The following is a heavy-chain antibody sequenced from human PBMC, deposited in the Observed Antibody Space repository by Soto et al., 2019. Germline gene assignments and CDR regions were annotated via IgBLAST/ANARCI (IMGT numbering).Heavy chain of an antibody. CDR2: ISAYNGNT. CDR3: ARYDFWSGYLDYYYGLDV. Sequence: QVQLVQSGAEVKKPGASVKVSCKASGYTFTSYGISWVRQAPGQGLEWMGWISAYNGNTNYAQKLQGRVTMTTDTSTSTAYMEMRRLRSDDTAVYCCARYDFWSGYLDYYYGLDVWGQGTTVTVSS. CDR1: GYTFTSYG. D-gene: IGHD3-3*01. V-gene: IGHV1-18*01. J-gene: IGHJ6*02.